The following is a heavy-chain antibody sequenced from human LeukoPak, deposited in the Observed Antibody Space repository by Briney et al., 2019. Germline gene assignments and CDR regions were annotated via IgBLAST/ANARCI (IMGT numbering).Heavy chain of an antibody. J-gene: IGHJ6*02. CDR3: ARGNYHAMDV. V-gene: IGHV3-74*01. CDR2: IKGDGSST. Sequence: AGGSLRLSCAASGFTFSNYWMHWVRQTPGEGLVCVSLIKGDGSSTTYADSVKGRFTISRDNAKNTVYLQMNSLRAEDTAAYYCARGNYHAMDVWGQGTTVTVSS. CDR1: GFTFSNYW.